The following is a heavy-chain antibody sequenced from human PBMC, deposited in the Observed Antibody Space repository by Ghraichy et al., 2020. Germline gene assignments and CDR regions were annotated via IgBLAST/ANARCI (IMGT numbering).Heavy chain of an antibody. CDR1: GFTFSSYA. CDR2: ISGSGGNT. V-gene: IGHV3-23*01. D-gene: IGHD3-3*01. CDR3: AKRVAGNPRGAFDI. Sequence: GGSLRLSCAASGFTFSSYAMSWVRQAPGKGLEWVSAISGSGGNTYYADSVKGRFTISRDNSKNTLYLQMNSLGAEDTAVYYCAKRVAGNPRGAFDIWGQGTLVTVSS. J-gene: IGHJ3*02.